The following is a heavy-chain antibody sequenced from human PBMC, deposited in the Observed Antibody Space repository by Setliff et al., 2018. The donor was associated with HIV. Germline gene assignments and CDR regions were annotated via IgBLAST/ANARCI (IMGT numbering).Heavy chain of an antibody. D-gene: IGHD4-17*01. CDR3: AREPPRRRGTVTGDY. CDR1: GYTFITYY. CDR2: INPSGSIT. V-gene: IGHV1-46*01. J-gene: IGHJ3*01. Sequence: ASVKVSCKTSGYTFITYYISWVRQAPGQGLEWMGMINPSGSITNYAQKFQGRLTMTRDTSTSTVYMELNSLRSEDTAVYYCAREPPRRRGTVTGDYWGQGTMVT.